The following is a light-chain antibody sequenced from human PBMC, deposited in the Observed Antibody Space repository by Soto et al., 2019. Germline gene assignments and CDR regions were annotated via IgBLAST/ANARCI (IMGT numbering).Light chain of an antibody. CDR2: DVN. CDR1: SSDVGGYNY. CDR3: CSYAGSYTFV. J-gene: IGLJ1*01. Sequence: QSVLTQPHSVSGSPGQSVTISCTGASSDVGGYNYVSWYQQHPGKAPKVMIYDVNKRPSGVPDRFSGSKSGNTASLTISGLQAEDEADYYCCSYAGSYTFVFGTGTKVTVL. V-gene: IGLV2-11*01.